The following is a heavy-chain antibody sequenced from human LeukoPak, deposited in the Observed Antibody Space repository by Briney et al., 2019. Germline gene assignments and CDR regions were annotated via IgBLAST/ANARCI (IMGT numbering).Heavy chain of an antibody. CDR2: IYSGGST. Sequence: GGSLRLSCAASGFTVSSNYMSWVRQAPGKGLEWVSVIYSGGSTYYADSVKGRFTISRHNSKNTLYLQINSLRAEGTAVYYCARGAAAGIGYYFDYWGQGTLVTVSS. CDR1: GFTVSSNY. CDR3: ARGAAAGIGYYFDY. J-gene: IGHJ4*02. V-gene: IGHV3-53*04. D-gene: IGHD6-13*01.